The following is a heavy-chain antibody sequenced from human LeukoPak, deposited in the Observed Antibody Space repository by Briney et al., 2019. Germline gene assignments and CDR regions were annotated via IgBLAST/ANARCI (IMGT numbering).Heavy chain of an antibody. CDR1: GYSFTSYW. V-gene: IGHV5-51*01. D-gene: IGHD3-22*01. CDR2: IYPGDSDT. Sequence: GESLQISCKGSGYSFTSYWIGWVRQLPGKGLEWMGIIYPGDSDTRYSPSFQGQVTISADKSISTAYLQWSSLKASDTAMYYCARPAYYYDSSGYGSLGAFDIWGQGTMVTVSS. J-gene: IGHJ3*02. CDR3: ARPAYYYDSSGYGSLGAFDI.